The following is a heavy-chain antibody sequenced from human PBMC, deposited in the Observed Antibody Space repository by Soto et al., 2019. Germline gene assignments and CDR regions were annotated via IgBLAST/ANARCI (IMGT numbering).Heavy chain of an antibody. D-gene: IGHD6-13*01. Sequence: GGSLRLSCAASGFTFSTYAMSWVRQAPGKGLEWVSTISGGGDITYYSDSVKGRFTISRDNSKNTLYLQMNRLSAEDTAPFYCAKSSSSWYASYFDYWGQGTLVTVSS. V-gene: IGHV3-23*01. J-gene: IGHJ4*02. CDR1: GFTFSTYA. CDR2: ISGGGDIT. CDR3: AKSSSSWYASYFDY.